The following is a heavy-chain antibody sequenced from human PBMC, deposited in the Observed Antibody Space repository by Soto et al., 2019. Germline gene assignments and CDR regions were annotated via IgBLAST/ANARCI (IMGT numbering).Heavy chain of an antibody. CDR2: IHPGGQTI. Sequence: EVQLVESGGGLVQPGGSLRLSCAASGFTFSSSEMYWVRQAPGKGLEWISYIHPGGQTIFYAESVEGRFTISRDNAKHSVYLQMNSLRAEDTAVYYCARRGSRWGRGTKVTVSS. V-gene: IGHV3-48*03. CDR3: ARRGSR. CDR1: GFTFSSSE. D-gene: IGHD2-15*01. J-gene: IGHJ3*01.